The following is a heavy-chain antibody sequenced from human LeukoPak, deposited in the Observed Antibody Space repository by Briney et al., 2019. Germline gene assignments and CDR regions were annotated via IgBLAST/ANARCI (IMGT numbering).Heavy chain of an antibody. CDR2: IYYSGST. CDR1: GGSISSGDYY. V-gene: IGHV4-30-4*01. Sequence: SETLSPTCTVSGGSISSGDYYWSWIRQPPGKGLEWIGYIYYSGSTYYNPSLKSRVTISVDTSKNQFSLKLSSVTAADTAMYYCARDLGIGYCSGGSCYNFYGMDVWGQGTTVTVSS. J-gene: IGHJ6*02. D-gene: IGHD2-15*01. CDR3: ARDLGIGYCSGGSCYNFYGMDV.